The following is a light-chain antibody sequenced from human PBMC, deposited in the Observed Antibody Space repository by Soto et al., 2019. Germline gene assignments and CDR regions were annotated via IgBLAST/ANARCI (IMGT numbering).Light chain of an antibody. CDR3: QQSFTTASIT. CDR1: QSISRN. Sequence: DIQMTQSPSSLSASVGDRVTITCRASQSISRNLNWYQHKPGKAPKLLIYAASSLQNGVPSRFRGGGSGTEFTLSINSLRPEDFGTYYCQQSFTTASITFGQGTRLEIK. CDR2: AAS. J-gene: IGKJ5*01. V-gene: IGKV1-39*01.